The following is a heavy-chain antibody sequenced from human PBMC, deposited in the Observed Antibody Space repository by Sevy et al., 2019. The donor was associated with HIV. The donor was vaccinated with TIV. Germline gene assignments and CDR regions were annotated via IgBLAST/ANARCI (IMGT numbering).Heavy chain of an antibody. D-gene: IGHD6-13*01. Sequence: ASVKVSCKTSGYIFTDYYLHWVRQAPGQGLEWMGRIDPDSGATNYAQNFQGRVTMTRDTSITTAYMEVSGLRSDDTAVYYCVKYGTTAAAHFDSWGQGTLVTVSS. CDR2: IDPDSGAT. CDR1: GYIFTDYY. V-gene: IGHV1-2*06. CDR3: VKYGTTAAAHFDS. J-gene: IGHJ4*02.